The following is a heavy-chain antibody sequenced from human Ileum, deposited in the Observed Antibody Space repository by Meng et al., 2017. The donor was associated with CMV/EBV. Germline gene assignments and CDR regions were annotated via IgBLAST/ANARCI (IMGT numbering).Heavy chain of an antibody. J-gene: IGHJ4*02. D-gene: IGHD1-26*01. CDR3: ARGKPNLVGATGFDH. Sequence: GGECKKTGDEGNVSCKASGDNFRDYGVTWVPQVPGQGLEWMGWIRGDNGNTNYAQKFQGRITMTTDTFTRTAYMQLRTLRSDDSAMYYCARGKPNLVGATGFDHWGQGTLVTVSS. V-gene: IGHV1-18*01. CDR2: IRGDNGNT. CDR1: GDNFRDYG.